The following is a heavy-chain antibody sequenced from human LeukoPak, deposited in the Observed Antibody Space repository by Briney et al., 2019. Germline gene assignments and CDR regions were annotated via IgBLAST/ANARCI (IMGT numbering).Heavy chain of an antibody. D-gene: IGHD3-22*01. J-gene: IGHJ4*02. CDR3: AKAKKAYYDSNGNIFDY. CDR2: IGGSGDST. CDR1: GFTFSSYV. Sequence: GGSLRLSCAASGFTFSSYVMSWVRQAPGKGLEWVSGIGGSGDSTYYADSVKGRFTISRDNSKNTLFLQMNSLRAEDTAVYYCAKAKKAYYDSNGNIFDYWGQGTLVTVSS. V-gene: IGHV3-23*01.